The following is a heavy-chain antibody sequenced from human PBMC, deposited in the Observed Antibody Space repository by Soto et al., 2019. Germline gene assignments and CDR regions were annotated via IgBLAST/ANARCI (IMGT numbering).Heavy chain of an antibody. J-gene: IGHJ4*02. CDR3: ASQRQLWDYFDY. Sequence: PSETLSLTCTVSGGSISGSSYYWGWIRQPPGKGLEWIGSIYYSGSTYYNPSLKSRVTISVDTSKNQFSLKLSSVTAADTAVYYCASQRQLWDYFDYWGQGTLVTVSS. CDR2: IYYSGST. CDR1: GGSISGSSYY. D-gene: IGHD5-18*01. V-gene: IGHV4-39*07.